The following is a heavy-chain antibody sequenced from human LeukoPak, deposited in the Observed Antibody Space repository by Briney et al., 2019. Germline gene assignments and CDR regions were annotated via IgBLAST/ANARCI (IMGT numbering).Heavy chain of an antibody. CDR2: IGGSFGSMT. CDR1: GFSFSTYG. CDR3: ARGLRTPTASPRFDP. J-gene: IGHJ5*02. V-gene: IGHV3-48*02. D-gene: IGHD2-21*01. Sequence: GGSLTLSCVASGFSFSTYGMNCVRQAPGKWLEWIAYIGGSFGSMTYYADSVKGRFTISRDNADNSLYLQMSNLRDEETAVYFCARGLRTPTASPRFDPWGLGTLVTVSS.